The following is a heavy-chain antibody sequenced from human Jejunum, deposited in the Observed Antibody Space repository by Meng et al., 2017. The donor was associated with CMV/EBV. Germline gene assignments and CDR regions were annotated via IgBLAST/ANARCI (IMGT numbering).Heavy chain of an antibody. Sequence: VPLVACGGGLVKPGGALRLSCIGSGFTFSSYNMNWVRQAPGKGLECVSSISSSSRYINYADSVKGRFTISRDNAKNSLYLQMNSLRVEDTAIYYCARDIDHWGQGTLVTVSS. CDR3: ARDIDH. J-gene: IGHJ5*02. CDR1: GFTFSSYN. V-gene: IGHV3-21*06. CDR2: ISSSSRYI.